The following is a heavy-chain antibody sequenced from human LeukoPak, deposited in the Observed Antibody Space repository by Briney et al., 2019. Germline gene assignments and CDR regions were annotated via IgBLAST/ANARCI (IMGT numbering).Heavy chain of an antibody. J-gene: IGHJ4*02. CDR3: AKKSGNLYYFDY. CDR1: GFTFDDYA. Sequence: GGSLRLSCAASGFTFDDYAMHWVRQAPGKGLEWVSAISPSGVSTYYADSVKGRFTISRDDSQNTLALQMNSLRAEDTAVYYCAKKSGNLYYFDYWGQGTLVTVSS. D-gene: IGHD3-16*01. CDR2: ISPSGVST. V-gene: IGHV3-23*01.